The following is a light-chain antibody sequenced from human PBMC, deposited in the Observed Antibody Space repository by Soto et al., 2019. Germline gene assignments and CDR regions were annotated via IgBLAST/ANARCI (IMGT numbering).Light chain of an antibody. CDR2: ANN. CDR1: YSNIGSNA. Sequence: QSVLTQAPSTSGTPGQTVTISCSGSYSNIGSNAVTWYRQLPGSAPKLLIYANNQRPSGVPDRFSGSKSGASASLAISGLQSEYEADFYCAVWDDSVNGVVFCGGPQLSVL. J-gene: IGLJ7*01. CDR3: AVWDDSVNGVV. V-gene: IGLV1-44*01.